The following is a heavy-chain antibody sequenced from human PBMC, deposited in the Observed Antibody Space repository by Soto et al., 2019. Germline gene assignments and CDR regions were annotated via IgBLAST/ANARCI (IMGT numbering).Heavy chain of an antibody. CDR1: GVSITNTSYY. J-gene: IGHJ4*02. Sequence: QLQLQEAGPGLVKPSETLSLTCTVSGVSITNTSYYWGWIRQPPGKGLEWIGTIYFSGSTFYNPSLTSRLTISVDTSKNQFSLRLSSVTAADTAVYYCAIHGSYWGQGTLVAVSS. CDR2: IYFSGST. CDR3: AIHGSY. V-gene: IGHV4-39*01.